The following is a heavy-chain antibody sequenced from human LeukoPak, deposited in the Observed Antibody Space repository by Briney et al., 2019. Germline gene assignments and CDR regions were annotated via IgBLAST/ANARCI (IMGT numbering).Heavy chain of an antibody. CDR1: GFTLRSYG. CDR3: AKAAGTGWAEYFQN. V-gene: IGHV3-66*01. CDR2: IYIGGDT. D-gene: IGHD6-19*01. J-gene: IGHJ1*01. Sequence: GGSLRLSCAASGFTLRSYGMSWVRQAPRKGLEWVSTIYIGGDTYYADSVEGRFTISRDSSENTLFLQMDNLRAEDTAVYYCAKAAGTGWAEYFQNWGQGTQVIVSS.